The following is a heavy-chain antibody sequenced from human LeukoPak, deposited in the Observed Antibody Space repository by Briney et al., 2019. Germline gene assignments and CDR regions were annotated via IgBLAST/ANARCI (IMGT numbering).Heavy chain of an antibody. CDR3: ARDLQWLPPPRFDY. J-gene: IGHJ4*02. CDR1: GYTFTSYG. V-gene: IGHV1-18*04. D-gene: IGHD6-19*01. CDR2: ISAYNGNT. Sequence: GPVKVSCKASGYTFTSYGISWVRQAPGRGREWRGWISAYNGNTNYAQKLQGRVTMTTDTATSTAYMEVRSMRSDATAVYYCARDLQWLPPPRFDYWGQGTLVTVSS.